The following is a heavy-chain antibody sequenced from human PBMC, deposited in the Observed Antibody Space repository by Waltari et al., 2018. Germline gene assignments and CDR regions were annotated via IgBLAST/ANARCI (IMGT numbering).Heavy chain of an antibody. Sequence: EVQLVESGGGLEQPGGSLRLSCAASGFPFRSYSMNWVRQAPGKGLEWISYISSSSDTKYYADSVKGRFTISRDNAKNSLFLQMNSLRAEDTAVYHCARDRDTSTWYSGLGEWGQGTLVTVSS. CDR3: ARDRDTSTWYSGLGE. J-gene: IGHJ4*02. CDR1: GFPFRSYS. CDR2: ISSSSDTK. V-gene: IGHV3-48*04. D-gene: IGHD6-13*01.